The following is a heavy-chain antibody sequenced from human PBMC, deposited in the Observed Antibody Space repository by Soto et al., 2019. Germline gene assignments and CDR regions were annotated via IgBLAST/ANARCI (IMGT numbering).Heavy chain of an antibody. V-gene: IGHV4-34*01. CDR3: ARGLSSGSHYSGGWYYFDS. J-gene: IGHJ4*02. CDR1: GGSFSDYI. Sequence: QVQLQQSGAGLLKPSETLSLTCDVYGGSFSDYIWTWIRQTPGKGLQWIGQINHSGSANYNPSLKSRITNSVHTSSSQFSLELSSVTAADTAVYYCARGLSSGSHYSGGWYYFDSWGQGTQVTVSS. D-gene: IGHD1-26*01. CDR2: INHSGSA.